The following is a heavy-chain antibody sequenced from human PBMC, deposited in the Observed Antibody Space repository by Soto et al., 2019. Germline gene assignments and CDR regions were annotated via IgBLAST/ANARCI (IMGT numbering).Heavy chain of an antibody. CDR3: ARDLRGLGYCSGGSCYSGFDP. CDR2: ISDDGNKK. V-gene: IGHV3-30-3*01. CDR1: GFTFSSSA. D-gene: IGHD2-15*01. Sequence: QVQLVESGGGVVQPGRSLILSCAASGFTFSSSAMHWVRQAPGKGLEWVAVISDDGNKKYYADSVKGRFTISRDNSENVLYLQMSSLRAEDTAVYYCARDLRGLGYCSGGSCYSGFDPWGQGTLVTVSS. J-gene: IGHJ5*02.